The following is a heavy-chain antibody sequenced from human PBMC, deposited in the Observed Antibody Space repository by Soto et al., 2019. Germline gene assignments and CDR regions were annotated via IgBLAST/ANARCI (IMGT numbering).Heavy chain of an antibody. CDR1: GFTFSDYW. Sequence: EVQVVESGGDLVQPGGSLRLSCATSGFTFSDYWMGWVRQAPGKGLEWVANIKKDGSTYYYVDFVRDRFTISRDNAKNSLYLQMNSLRAEDTAVYYCARHGDYVFDYWGQGTLVTVSS. CDR3: ARHGDYVFDY. D-gene: IGHD4-17*01. V-gene: IGHV3-7*02. CDR2: IKKDGSTY. J-gene: IGHJ4*02.